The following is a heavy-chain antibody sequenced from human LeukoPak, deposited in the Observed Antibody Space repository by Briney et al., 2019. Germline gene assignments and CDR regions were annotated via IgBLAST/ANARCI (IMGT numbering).Heavy chain of an antibody. J-gene: IGHJ4*02. Sequence: PGGSLRLSCAASGFTFSSYALSWVRQAPGKGLEWVSTISGSVGSIYYADSVKGRFTISRDNSKNALYVQMNSLRAEDTAVYYCAKGLTYGSGSPLDYWGQGTLVTVSS. D-gene: IGHD3-10*01. V-gene: IGHV3-23*01. CDR3: AKGLTYGSGSPLDY. CDR2: ISGSVGSI. CDR1: GFTFSSYA.